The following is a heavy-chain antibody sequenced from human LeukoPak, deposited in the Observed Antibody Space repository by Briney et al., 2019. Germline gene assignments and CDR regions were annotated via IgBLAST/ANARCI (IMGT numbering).Heavy chain of an antibody. CDR3: ARDPRIVVVTARPLFDY. D-gene: IGHD2-21*02. Sequence: GGSLRLSCAASGFTFSSYSMNWVRQAPGKGLEWVSSISSSSSYIYYADSVKGRFTISRDNAKNSLYLQMNSLRAEDTAVYYCARDPRIVVVTARPLFDYWGQGTLVTVSS. CDR2: ISSSSSYI. J-gene: IGHJ4*02. CDR1: GFTFSSYS. V-gene: IGHV3-21*01.